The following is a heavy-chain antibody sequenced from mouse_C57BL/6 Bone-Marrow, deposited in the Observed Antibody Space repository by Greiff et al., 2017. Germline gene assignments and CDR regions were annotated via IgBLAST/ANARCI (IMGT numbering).Heavy chain of an antibody. CDR2: INSDGGST. J-gene: IGHJ4*01. D-gene: IGHD2-4*01. Sequence: EVQLVESGGGLVQPGESLKLSCESNEYEFPSHDMSWVRKTPEKRLELVAAINSDGGSTYYPDTMERRFIISRDNTKKTLYLQMSSLRSEDTALYYCARRLFDYDYDGYYAMDYWGQGTSVTVSS. CDR3: ARRLFDYDYDGYYAMDY. V-gene: IGHV5-2*01. CDR1: EYEFPSHD.